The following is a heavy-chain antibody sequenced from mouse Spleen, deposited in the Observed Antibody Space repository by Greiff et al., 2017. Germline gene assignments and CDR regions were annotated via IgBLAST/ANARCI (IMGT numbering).Heavy chain of an antibody. V-gene: IGHV6-3*01. CDR3: TKSLITTVVATRDY. CDR1: GFTFSNYW. J-gene: IGHJ2*01. D-gene: IGHD1-1*01. CDR2: IRLKSDNYAT. Sequence: EVKLMESGGGLVQPGGSMKLSCVASGFTFSNYWMNWVRQSPEKGLEWVAQIRLKSDNYATHYAESVKGRFTISRDDSKSSVYLQMNNLRAEDTGIYYCTKSLITTVVATRDYWGQGTTLTVSS.